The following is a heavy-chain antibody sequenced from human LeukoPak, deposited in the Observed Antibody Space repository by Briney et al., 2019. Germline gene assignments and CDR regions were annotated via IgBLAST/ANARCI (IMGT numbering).Heavy chain of an antibody. J-gene: IGHJ4*02. CDR2: IYYGGHA. CDR1: RGSIRSYY. CDR3: AGSNGLVTTILPDY. Sequence: PSETLSLTCTVSRGSIRSYYWSWIRQAPGTGLEWIGHIYYGGHAVYNPSLKSRLSISLDTSKSQFSLNLNSVTTADTAVYYCAGSNGLVTTILPDYWGQGTLVTVSS. D-gene: IGHD2-21*02. V-gene: IGHV4-59*01.